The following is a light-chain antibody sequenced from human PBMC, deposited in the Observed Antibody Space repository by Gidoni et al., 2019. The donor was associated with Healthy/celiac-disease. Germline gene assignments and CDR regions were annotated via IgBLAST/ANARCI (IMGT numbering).Light chain of an antibody. J-gene: IGKJ5*01. CDR3: QQANSFPIT. Sequence: DIQMTQSPSSVSASVGDRVTITCRASQDISSWLAWYQQKPGKAPKLLIYAASSLQSGVPSRFSGSGSGTDFTLTISSLQPEDFATYYCQQANSFPITFXQXTRLEIK. CDR1: QDISSW. V-gene: IGKV1-12*01. CDR2: AAS.